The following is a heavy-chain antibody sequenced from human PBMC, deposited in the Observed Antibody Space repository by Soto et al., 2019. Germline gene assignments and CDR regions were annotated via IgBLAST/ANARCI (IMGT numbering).Heavy chain of an antibody. V-gene: IGHV1-46*01. CDR3: ARDLAAAAY. D-gene: IGHD6-13*01. CDR1: GYIFTNYY. Sequence: QVQLVQSGAEVKKPGASVKVSCKASGYIFTNYYIHWVRQAPGQGLECMAIINPLPTSGSTNYAQKFHGRVTVTRDTSTSTLYLEMSSLRSDDTAVYYCARDLAAAAYWGQGTLVTVSS. CDR2: INPLPTSGST. J-gene: IGHJ4*02.